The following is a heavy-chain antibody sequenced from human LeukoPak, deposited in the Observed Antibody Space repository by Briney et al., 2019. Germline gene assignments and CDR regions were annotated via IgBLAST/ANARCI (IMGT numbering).Heavy chain of an antibody. CDR1: GPSINGYY. CDR2: IYYSGST. CDR3: ARGGVTATHYYYGMDV. V-gene: IGHV4-59*01. Sequence: SQTLSLTCSVSGPSINGYYWNWIRQPPGKGLQWIGHIYYSGSTSYNLSLTSRVTISVDTSKNQFSLKLTSVTDVDTAVYYCARGGVTATHYYYGMDVWGKGTTVTVSS. D-gene: IGHD2-15*01. J-gene: IGHJ6*04.